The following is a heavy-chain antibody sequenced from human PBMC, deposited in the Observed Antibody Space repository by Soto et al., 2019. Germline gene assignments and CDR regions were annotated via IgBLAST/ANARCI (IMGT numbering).Heavy chain of an antibody. V-gene: IGHV3-30*18. CDR1: GFTAGSNC. CDR2: ISYDGSNK. D-gene: IGHD1-26*01. J-gene: IGHJ3*02. Sequence: GGSLRLSCAASGFTAGSNCMHWVRQAPGKGLGWVAVISYDGSNKYYADSVKRRFTISRDNSKNTLYLQMNSLRAEDTAVYYCAKSDSGSYLDAFDIWGQGTMVTVSS. CDR3: AKSDSGSYLDAFDI.